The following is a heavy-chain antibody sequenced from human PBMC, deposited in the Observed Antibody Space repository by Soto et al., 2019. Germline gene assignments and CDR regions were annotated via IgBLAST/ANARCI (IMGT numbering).Heavy chain of an antibody. J-gene: IGHJ5*02. Sequence: PSETLSLTCTVSGGSISSSSYYWGWIRQPPGKGLEWIGSIYYSGSTYYNPSLKSRVTISVDTSKNQFSLKLSSVTAADTTVYYFARLGYCSSTSCYLDPWGQGTLVTVSS. CDR1: GGSISSSSYY. D-gene: IGHD2-2*01. CDR2: IYYSGST. CDR3: ARLGYCSSTSCYLDP. V-gene: IGHV4-39*01.